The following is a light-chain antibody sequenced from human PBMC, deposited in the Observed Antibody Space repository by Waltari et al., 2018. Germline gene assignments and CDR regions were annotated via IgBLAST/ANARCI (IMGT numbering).Light chain of an antibody. CDR3: SSYTTSSAPGV. CDR2: EVS. J-gene: IGLJ1*01. CDR1: DTDVGAYEF. V-gene: IGLV2-14*01. Sequence: QSALTQPASVSGSPGQSITISCPGTDTDVGAYEFVSWYQQHHGKAPHLIIYEVSNRPSGIANRFSASKSGNTASLTISGLQAEDEADYYCSSYTTSSAPGVFGTGTRVTVL.